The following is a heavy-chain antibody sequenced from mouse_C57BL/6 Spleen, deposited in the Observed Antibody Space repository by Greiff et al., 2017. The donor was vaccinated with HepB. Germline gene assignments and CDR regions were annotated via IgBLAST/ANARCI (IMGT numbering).Heavy chain of an antibody. J-gene: IGHJ4*01. Sequence: QVQLQQPGAELVRPGTSVKLSCKASGYTFTSYWMHWVKQRPGQGLEWIGVIDPSDSYTNYNQKFKGKATLTVDTSSSTAYMQLSSLTSEDSAVYYTARAGENAMDYCGQGTSVTVSP. CDR3: ARAGENAMDY. V-gene: IGHV1-59*01. CDR2: IDPSDSYT. CDR1: GYTFTSYW.